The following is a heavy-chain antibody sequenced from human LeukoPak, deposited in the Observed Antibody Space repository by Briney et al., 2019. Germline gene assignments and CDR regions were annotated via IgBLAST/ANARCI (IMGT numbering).Heavy chain of an antibody. Sequence: SETLSLTCTVSGGSISGYYWSWIRQTLGRGLVWIGSIYYSGYTYYNPSVESRVTISVDTSKNQFSLKLSSVTAADTAVYYCAKHYMGSYDNRGLDYWGQGSLVTVSS. CDR2: IYYSGYT. J-gene: IGHJ4*02. CDR1: GGSISGYY. V-gene: IGHV4-59*05. CDR3: AKHYMGSYDNRGLDY. D-gene: IGHD3-10*01.